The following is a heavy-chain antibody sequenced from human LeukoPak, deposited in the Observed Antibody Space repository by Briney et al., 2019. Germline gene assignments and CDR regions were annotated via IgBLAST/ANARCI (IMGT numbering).Heavy chain of an antibody. CDR3: ARGAYYYGSGTPGGYYYYYYMDV. V-gene: IGHV4-59*08. Sequence: SETLSLTCTVSGGSISSYYWSWIRQLPGKGLEWIGYIYYSGSTNYNPSLKSRVTISVDTSKNQFSLELSSVTAADTAVYYCARGAYYYGSGTPGGYYYYYYMDVWGKGTTVTVSS. CDR1: GGSISSYY. J-gene: IGHJ6*03. CDR2: IYYSGST. D-gene: IGHD3-10*01.